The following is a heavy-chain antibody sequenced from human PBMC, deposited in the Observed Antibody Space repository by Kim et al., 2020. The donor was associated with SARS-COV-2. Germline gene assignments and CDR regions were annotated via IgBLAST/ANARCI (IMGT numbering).Heavy chain of an antibody. J-gene: IGHJ4*02. Sequence: SVKGRFTISRDNSKNTLYLQMNSLRAEDTAVYYCARDGAIAARLPGYFDYWGQGTLVTVSS. V-gene: IGHV3-30*07. D-gene: IGHD6-6*01. CDR3: ARDGAIAARLPGYFDY.